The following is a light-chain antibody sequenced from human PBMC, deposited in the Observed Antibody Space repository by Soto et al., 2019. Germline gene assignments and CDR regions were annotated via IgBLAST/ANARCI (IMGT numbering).Light chain of an antibody. CDR3: QQSYSTPWT. J-gene: IGKJ1*01. V-gene: IGKV1-5*03. Sequence: DIPMTQSPSTLSASVGDRVTITCRASQTISTWLAWYQQKPGKAPKLLIYKASSLESGVPSRFSGSGSGTEFTLTITSLQPEDFATYYCQQSYSTPWTFGQGTKVDIK. CDR2: KAS. CDR1: QTISTW.